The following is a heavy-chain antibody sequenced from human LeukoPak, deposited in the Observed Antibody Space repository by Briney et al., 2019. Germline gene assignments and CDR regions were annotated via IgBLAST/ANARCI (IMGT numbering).Heavy chain of an antibody. V-gene: IGHV1-18*01. J-gene: IGHJ4*02. CDR1: GYTFISYG. D-gene: IGHD3-3*01. CDR3: ARDGLFLEWLLPEEPNFDY. CDR2: ISAYNGNT. Sequence: ASVKVSCKASGYTFISYGISWVRQAPGQGLEWMGWISAYNGNTNYAQKLQGRVTMTTDTSTSTAYMELRSLRSDDTAVYYCARDGLFLEWLLPEEPNFDYWGQGTLVTVSS.